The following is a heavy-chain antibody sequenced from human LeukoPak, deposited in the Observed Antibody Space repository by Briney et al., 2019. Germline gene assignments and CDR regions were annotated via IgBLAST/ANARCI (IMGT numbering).Heavy chain of an antibody. D-gene: IGHD5-12*01. V-gene: IGHV1-2*02. CDR1: GYTFTGYY. CDR2: INPNSGGT. J-gene: IGHJ4*02. CDR3: ARLYSGYDNGNY. Sequence: ASVKVSCKASGYTFTGYYMHGVRQAPGQGLEWMGWINPNSGGTNYAQKFQGRVTMTRDTSISTAYMELSRLRSDDTAVYYCARLYSGYDNGNYWGQGTLVTVSS.